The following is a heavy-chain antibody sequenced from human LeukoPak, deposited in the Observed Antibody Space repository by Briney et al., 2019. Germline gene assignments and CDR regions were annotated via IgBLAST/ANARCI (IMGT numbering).Heavy chain of an antibody. V-gene: IGHV4-59*11. CDR3: ERVRVTYSYFDL. J-gene: IGHJ2*01. Sequence: SATLSLTCTVPDGAISSHYWSWIRQPPGKGLDWIGYIYYSGRTYYNPSRKSRVTLPVDTSTNQFSLKLSSVTAADTAVYYCERVRVTYSYFDLWGRGTLVTVSS. D-gene: IGHD4-11*01. CDR1: DGAISSHY. CDR2: IYYSGRT.